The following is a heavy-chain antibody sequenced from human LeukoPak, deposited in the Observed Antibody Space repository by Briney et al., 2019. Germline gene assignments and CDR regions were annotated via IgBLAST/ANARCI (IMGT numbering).Heavy chain of an antibody. J-gene: IGHJ3*02. D-gene: IGHD3-22*01. CDR3: ARDLIEHYYDSSGYYWNDAFDI. CDR2: IIPIFGTA. CDR1: GGTFSSYA. V-gene: IGHV1-69*13. Sequence: SVKVSCKASGGTFSSYAISWVRQAPGQGLEWMGGIIPIFGTANYAQKFQGRVTITADESTSTAYMELSSLRSEDTAVYYCARDLIEHYYDSSGYYWNDAFDIWGQGTMVTVSS.